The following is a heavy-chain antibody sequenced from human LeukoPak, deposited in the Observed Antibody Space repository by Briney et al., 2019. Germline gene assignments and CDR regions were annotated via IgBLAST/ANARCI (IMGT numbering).Heavy chain of an antibody. J-gene: IGHJ4*02. V-gene: IGHV3-48*01. D-gene: IGHD2-2*01. CDR2: ISSSSSTI. Sequence: GGSLRLSWAASGFTFSMYWMSWVRQAPGKGLEWVSYISSSSSTIYYADSVKGRFTISRDNAKNSLYLQMNNLRAEDTAVYYCARDLEMSGVPAVPCDYWGQGTLVTVSS. CDR3: ARDLEMSGVPAVPCDY. CDR1: GFTFSMYW.